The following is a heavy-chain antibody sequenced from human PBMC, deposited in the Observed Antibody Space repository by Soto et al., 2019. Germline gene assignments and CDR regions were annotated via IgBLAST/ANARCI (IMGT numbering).Heavy chain of an antibody. J-gene: IGHJ4*02. CDR2: IYYSGST. Sequence: QLQLQESGPGLVKPSETLSLTRTVSGGSISSSSYYWGWIRQPPGKGLEWIGSIYYSGSTYYNPSLKSRVTISVDTSKNQFSLKLSSVTAADTAVYYCARRESYDILTGYYHFDYWGQGTLVTVSS. CDR1: GGSISSSSYY. D-gene: IGHD3-9*01. CDR3: ARRESYDILTGYYHFDY. V-gene: IGHV4-39*01.